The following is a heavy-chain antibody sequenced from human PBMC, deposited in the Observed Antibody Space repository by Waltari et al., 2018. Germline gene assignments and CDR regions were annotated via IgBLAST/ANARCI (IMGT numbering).Heavy chain of an antibody. V-gene: IGHV3-53*01. D-gene: IGHD2-8*02. Sequence: EVQLVESGGGLIQPGGSLRLSCAASGFTVSTNYMNSVRQAPGKGLEWVSVIYSGGITYYADSVKGRFTISRDISKNTLYLQMNSLRAEDTAVYYCAREPLTGHTIDFWGQGTLVTVSS. CDR1: GFTVSTNY. J-gene: IGHJ4*02. CDR3: AREPLTGHTIDF. CDR2: IYSGGIT.